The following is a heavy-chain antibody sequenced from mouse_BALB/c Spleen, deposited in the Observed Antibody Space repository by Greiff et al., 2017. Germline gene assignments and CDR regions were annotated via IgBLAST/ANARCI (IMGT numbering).Heavy chain of an antibody. D-gene: IGHD1-2*01. CDR3: ARWDYYGYSWFAY. CDR2: ISYSGST. CDR1: GYSITSDYA. J-gene: IGHJ3*01. Sequence: VQLQQSGPGLVKPSQSLSLTCTVTGYSITSDYAWNWIRQFPGNKLEWMGYISYSGSTSYNPSLKSRISITRDTSKNQFFLQLNSVTTEDTATYYCARWDYYGYSWFAYWGQGTLVTVSA. V-gene: IGHV3-2*02.